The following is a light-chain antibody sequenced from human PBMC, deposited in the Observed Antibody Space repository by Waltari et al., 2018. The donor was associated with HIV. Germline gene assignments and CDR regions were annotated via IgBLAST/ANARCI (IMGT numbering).Light chain of an antibody. V-gene: IGKV1-33*01. J-gene: IGKJ1*01. CDR1: QDIRHH. CDR2: DTS. CDR3: QQSHFRWT. Sequence: DIQMTHSPVFLSSYIGDSVTITCQASQDIRHHLNWYHQSPGKVTKLLIYDTSYLETGVSSRFSGRGSGTDVSLTIRNLQPEDIGIFYCQQSHFRWTLGQGTK.